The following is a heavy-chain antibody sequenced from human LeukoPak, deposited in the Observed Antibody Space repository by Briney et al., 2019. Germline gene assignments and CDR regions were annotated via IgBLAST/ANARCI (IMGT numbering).Heavy chain of an antibody. D-gene: IGHD3-3*01. Sequence: SGGSLRLSCAASGFTFSSYGMHWVRQAPGKGLEGVAFIRYDGSNKYYADSVKGRFTISRDNSKNTLYLQMNSLRAEDTPVDYCAKDQAGYESEYFQHWGQGSLVTVSS. V-gene: IGHV3-30*02. CDR1: GFTFSSYG. J-gene: IGHJ1*01. CDR2: IRYDGSNK. CDR3: AKDQAGYESEYFQH.